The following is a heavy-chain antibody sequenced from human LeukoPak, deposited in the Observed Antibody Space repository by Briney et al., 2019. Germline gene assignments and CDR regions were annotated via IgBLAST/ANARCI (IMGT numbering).Heavy chain of an antibody. J-gene: IGHJ4*02. CDR2: IYYSGST. Sequence: PSETLSLTCTVSGGSISSYYWSWIRQPPGKGLEWIGYIYYSGSTNYNPSLKSRVTISVDTSKNQFSLKLSSVTAADTAVYYCARGPHTRSGWYAYWGQGTLVTVSS. CDR3: ARGPHTRSGWYAY. CDR1: GGSISSYY. V-gene: IGHV4-59*12. D-gene: IGHD6-19*01.